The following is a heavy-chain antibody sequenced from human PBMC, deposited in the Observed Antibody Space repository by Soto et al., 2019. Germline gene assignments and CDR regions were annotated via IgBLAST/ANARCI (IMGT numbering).Heavy chain of an antibody. CDR2: IYYSGST. CDR1: GGSISSYY. Sequence: SETLSLTCTVSGGSISSYYWSWIRQPPGKGLEWIGYIYYSGSTNYNPSLKSRVTISVDTSKNQFSLKLSSVTAADTAVYYCATDQSYYYGMDVWGQGTTVTVSS. J-gene: IGHJ6*02. V-gene: IGHV4-59*01. CDR3: ATDQSYYYGMDV.